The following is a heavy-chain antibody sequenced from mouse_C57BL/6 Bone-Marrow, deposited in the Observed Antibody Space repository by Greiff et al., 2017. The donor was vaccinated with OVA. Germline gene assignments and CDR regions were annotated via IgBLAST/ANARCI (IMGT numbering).Heavy chain of an antibody. CDR3: ARGSSIVTYCIDY. V-gene: IGHV1-58*01. CDR2: LYIGNGYT. CDR1: GYTFTSYG. J-gene: IGHJ4*01. D-gene: IGHD2-5*01. Sequence: VQLQQSGAELVRPGSSVKMSCKTSGYTFTSYGINWVKQRPGQGLEWIGYLYIGNGYTEYNEKFKGKATLTSDTSSSTAYMQLSSLTSEDSAIDVCARGSSIVTYCIDYWGQGTSVTVSS.